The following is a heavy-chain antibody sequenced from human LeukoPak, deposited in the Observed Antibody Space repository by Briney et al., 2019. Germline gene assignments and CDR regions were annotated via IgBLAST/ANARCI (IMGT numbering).Heavy chain of an antibody. Sequence: SETLSLTCTLSGGSISSGDYYWSWIRQPPGKGLEWIGYIYYSGSIHYNPSLKSRVTISLDTSKNQFSLKLSSVTAAETAVYYCASRGRYCFDHWGQGTLVTVSS. CDR3: ASRGRYCFDH. CDR1: GGSISSGDYY. CDR2: IYYSGSI. J-gene: IGHJ5*02. V-gene: IGHV4-30-4*08.